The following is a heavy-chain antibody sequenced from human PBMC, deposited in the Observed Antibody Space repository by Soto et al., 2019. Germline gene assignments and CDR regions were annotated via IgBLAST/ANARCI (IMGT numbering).Heavy chain of an antibody. CDR2: IYPGDSDT. V-gene: IGHV5-51*01. J-gene: IGHJ6*02. Sequence: PGESLKISCKGSGYSFTSYWIGWVRQMPGKGLEWMGIIYPGDSDTRYSPSFQGQVTISADKSISTAYLQWSSLKASDTAMYYCARRSGSTPPQYYYYGMDVWGQGTTVTVSS. D-gene: IGHD3-10*01. CDR3: ARRSGSTPPQYYYYGMDV. CDR1: GYSFTSYW.